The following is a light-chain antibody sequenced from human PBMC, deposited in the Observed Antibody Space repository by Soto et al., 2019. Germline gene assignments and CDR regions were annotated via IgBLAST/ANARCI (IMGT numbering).Light chain of an antibody. CDR2: DVS. Sequence: QSVLTQPASVSGSPGQSITISCTGTSSDIGGSIHVSWLQQHPGKAPQSLIYDVSNRTPGVSNRYSGSKSGDTASLTISGLQAEDEAYYYCASQTTTRTWVFGAGTKLTVL. CDR3: ASQTTTRTWV. J-gene: IGLJ3*02. CDR1: SSDIGGSIH. V-gene: IGLV2-14*03.